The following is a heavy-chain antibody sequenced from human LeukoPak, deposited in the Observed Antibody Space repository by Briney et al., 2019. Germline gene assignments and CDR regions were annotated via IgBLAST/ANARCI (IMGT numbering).Heavy chain of an antibody. CDR3: ASGRYFDWLLDY. V-gene: IGHV4-30-2*01. CDR1: GGSISSGGYS. Sequence: PSETLSLTCAVSGGSISSGGYSWSWIRQPPGKGLEWIGYIYHSGSTYCNPSLKSRVTISVDRSKNQFSLKLSSVTAADTAVYYCASGRYFDWLLDYWGQGTLVTVSS. CDR2: IYHSGST. D-gene: IGHD3-9*01. J-gene: IGHJ4*02.